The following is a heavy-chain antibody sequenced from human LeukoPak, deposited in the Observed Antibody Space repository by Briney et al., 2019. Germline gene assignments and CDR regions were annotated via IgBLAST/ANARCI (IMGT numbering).Heavy chain of an antibody. V-gene: IGHV1-24*01. D-gene: IGHD6-19*01. CDR1: GYTLTELS. CDR3: ARDRQWLAYFDY. Sequence: GASVKVSCKVSGYTLTELSMHWVRQTPGKGLEWMGGFDPEDGETIYAQKFQGRVTMTEDTSTDTAYMELSSLRSEDTAVYFCARDRQWLAYFDYWGQGTLVTVSS. CDR2: FDPEDGET. J-gene: IGHJ4*02.